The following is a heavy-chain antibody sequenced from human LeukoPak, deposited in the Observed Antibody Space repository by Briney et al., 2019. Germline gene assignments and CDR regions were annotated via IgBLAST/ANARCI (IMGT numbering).Heavy chain of an antibody. CDR3: ARGRHYCSSTSCYFYDY. V-gene: IGHV1-2*02. D-gene: IGHD2-2*01. CDR2: INPNSGGT. Sequence: ASVKVSCKASGYTFTGYYMHWVRQAPGQGLEWMGWINPNSGGTNYAQKFQGRVTMTRDTSISTAYMELSRLRSDDTAAYYCARGRHYCSSTSCYFYDYWGQGTLVTVSS. J-gene: IGHJ4*02. CDR1: GYTFTGYY.